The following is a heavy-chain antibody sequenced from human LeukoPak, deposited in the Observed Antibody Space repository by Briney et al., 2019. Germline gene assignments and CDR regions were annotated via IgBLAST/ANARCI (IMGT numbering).Heavy chain of an antibody. V-gene: IGHV3-64*02. CDR2: ISGNGGST. Sequence: GGSLRLSCAASGFIFNNYVMHWVRQAPGKGLEYVSAISGNGGSTYYADSVKGRFTISRDNSKNTLYLQMGSLRAEDMAVYYCAREVIAAPARPFDYWGQGTLVTVSS. CDR1: GFIFNNYV. D-gene: IGHD6-13*01. CDR3: AREVIAAPARPFDY. J-gene: IGHJ4*02.